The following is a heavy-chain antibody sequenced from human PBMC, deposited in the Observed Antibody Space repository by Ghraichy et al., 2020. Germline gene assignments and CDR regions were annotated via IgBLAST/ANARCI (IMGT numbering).Heavy chain of an antibody. CDR1: GGSFSGYY. J-gene: IGHJ4*02. CDR3: ARGRSDYVWGSYRYTGLGY. D-gene: IGHD3-16*02. V-gene: IGHV4-34*01. Sequence: ETLSLTCAVYGGSFSGYYWSWIRQPPGKGLEWIGEINHSGSTNYNPSLKSRVTISVDTSKNQFSLKLSSVTAADTAVYYCARGRSDYVWGSYRYTGLGYWGQGTLVTVSS. CDR2: INHSGST.